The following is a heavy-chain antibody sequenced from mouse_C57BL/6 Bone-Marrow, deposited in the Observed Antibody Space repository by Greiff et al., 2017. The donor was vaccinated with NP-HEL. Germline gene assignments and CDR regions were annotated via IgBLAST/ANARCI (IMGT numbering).Heavy chain of an antibody. CDR2: IYPGDGDT. Sequence: QVQLKESGAELVKPGASVKISCKASGYAFSSYWMNWVKQRPGKGLEWIGQIYPGDGDTKYNGKFKGKATLTADKSSSTAYMQLSSLTSEDSAVYFCARVGDYDGFDYWGQGTTLTVSS. CDR3: ARVGDYDGFDY. V-gene: IGHV1-80*01. D-gene: IGHD2-4*01. CDR1: GYAFSSYW. J-gene: IGHJ2*01.